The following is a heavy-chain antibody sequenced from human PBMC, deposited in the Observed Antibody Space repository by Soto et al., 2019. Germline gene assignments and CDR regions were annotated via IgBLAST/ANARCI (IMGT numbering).Heavy chain of an antibody. D-gene: IGHD4-4*01. CDR1: GGTFSSYA. V-gene: IGHV1-69*13. CDR2: IIPIFGTA. Sequence: SVKVSCKASGGTFSSYAISWVRQAPGQGLEWMGGIIPIFGTANYAQKFQGRVTITADESTSTAYMELSSLRSEDTAVYYCARDSGTVVTTRGLGSYYGMDVWGQGTTVTVSS. J-gene: IGHJ6*02. CDR3: ARDSGTVVTTRGLGSYYGMDV.